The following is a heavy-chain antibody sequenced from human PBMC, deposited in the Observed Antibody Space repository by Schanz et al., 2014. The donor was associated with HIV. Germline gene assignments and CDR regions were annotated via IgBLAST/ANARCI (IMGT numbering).Heavy chain of an antibody. CDR3: ASGPLYYFDY. CDR2: IWYDGSNR. V-gene: IGHV3-33*03. D-gene: IGHD5-12*01. CDR1: GFTFSNYG. J-gene: IGHJ4*02. Sequence: QVQLVESGGGVVQPGRSLRLSCAASGFTFSNYGMHWVRQAPGKGLEWVAIIWYDGSNRYYADSVKGRFTISRDNAKXXXXXXXXXXRAEDTAVYYCASGPLYYFDYWGQGTLVTVSS.